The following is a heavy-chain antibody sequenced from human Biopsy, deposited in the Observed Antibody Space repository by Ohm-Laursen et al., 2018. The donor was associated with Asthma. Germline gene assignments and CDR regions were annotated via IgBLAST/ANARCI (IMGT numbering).Heavy chain of an antibody. CDR1: GFAVSRDH. J-gene: IGHJ4*02. V-gene: IGHV3-30-3*01. Sequence: SLRLSCAASGFAVSRDHMFWVRQAPGKGLEWVAVTTFDGSTQHYGDSVKGRFTISRDNSKNMLFLQMNSLRAEDTAVYYCSRDTLGYYFDIWGQGTQVTVSS. D-gene: IGHD6-13*01. CDR3: SRDTLGYYFDI. CDR2: TTFDGSTQ.